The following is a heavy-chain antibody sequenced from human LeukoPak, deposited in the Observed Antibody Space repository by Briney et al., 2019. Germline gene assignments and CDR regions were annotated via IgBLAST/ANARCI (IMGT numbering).Heavy chain of an antibody. CDR1: GFTVSSNY. Sequence: PGGSLRLSCAASGFTVSSNYMSWVRQAPGKGLEWVSVLYNGGSTYYADSVKGRFTISRDNSKNTLYLQMNSLRAEDTAVYYCAGRYCSSVRCYDGLGIWGQGTLVTVSS. J-gene: IGHJ4*02. CDR3: AGRYCSSVRCYDGLGI. V-gene: IGHV3-53*01. D-gene: IGHD2-2*01. CDR2: LYNGGST.